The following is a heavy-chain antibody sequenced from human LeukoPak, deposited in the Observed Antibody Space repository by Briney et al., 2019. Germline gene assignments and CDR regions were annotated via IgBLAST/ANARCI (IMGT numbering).Heavy chain of an antibody. CDR1: GYSFTSYW. Sequence: GESLKISCKGSGYSFTSYWVAWVRQMPGKGLEWMGFIYPRDSDTRYSPSFQGQVTISADKSINTAYLQWSGLKASDTAVHYCARHVTTASAARGFDIWGQGTMVTVSS. CDR2: IYPRDSDT. D-gene: IGHD1-14*01. CDR3: ARHVTTASAARGFDI. V-gene: IGHV5-51*01. J-gene: IGHJ3*02.